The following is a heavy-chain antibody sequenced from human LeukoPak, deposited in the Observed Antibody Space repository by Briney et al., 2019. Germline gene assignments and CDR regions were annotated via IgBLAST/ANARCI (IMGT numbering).Heavy chain of an antibody. J-gene: IGHJ5*02. CDR2: IYYSGST. V-gene: IGHV4-59*01. D-gene: IGHD6-13*01. CDR1: GGSISSYY. Sequence: SETLSLTCTVSGGSISSYYWSWIRQPPGKGLEWIGYIYYSGSTNYNPSLKSRVTISVDTSKNRFSLKLSSVTAADTAVYYCAREAPGIAAAGTGWFDPWGQGTLVTVSS. CDR3: AREAPGIAAAGTGWFDP.